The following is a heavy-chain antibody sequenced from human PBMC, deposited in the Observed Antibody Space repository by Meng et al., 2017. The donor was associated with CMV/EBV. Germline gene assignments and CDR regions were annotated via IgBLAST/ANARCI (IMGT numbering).Heavy chain of an antibody. Sequence: GESLKISRAASGFTFSNAWMSWVRQAPGKGLEWVGRIKSKTDGGTTDYAAPVKGRFTISRDDSKNTLYLQMNSLKTEDTAVYYCTTGPIRITIFGVVFHYWGQGTLVTVSS. J-gene: IGHJ4*02. CDR2: IKSKTDGGTT. CDR3: TTGPIRITIFGVVFHY. D-gene: IGHD3-3*01. V-gene: IGHV3-15*01. CDR1: GFTFSNAW.